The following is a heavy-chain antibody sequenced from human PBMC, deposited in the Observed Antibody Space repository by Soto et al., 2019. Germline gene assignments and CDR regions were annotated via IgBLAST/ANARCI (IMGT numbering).Heavy chain of an antibody. D-gene: IGHD3-22*01. J-gene: IGHJ4*02. CDR1: GFTFISYG. Sequence: QVQLVESGGGVVQPGRSLRLSCAASGFTFISYGMHWVRQAPGKGLEWVAVISYDGSNKYYADSVKGRFTISRNNSKNTLYLQMNSLRAEDTAVYYCAKGETYYYHRSGYQTGGIDYWGQGTLVTVSS. CDR2: ISYDGSNK. CDR3: AKGETYYYHRSGYQTGGIDY. V-gene: IGHV3-30*18.